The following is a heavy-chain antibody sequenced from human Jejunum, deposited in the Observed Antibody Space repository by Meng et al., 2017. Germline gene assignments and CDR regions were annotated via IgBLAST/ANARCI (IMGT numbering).Heavy chain of an antibody. CDR1: GGSVSSHY. CDR3: ARGGDIEVPWLDP. D-gene: IGHD2-15*01. Sequence: GSLRLSCNVSGGSVSSHYWSWIRQTPGKGLEWIGYIHNTGTTYYTPSLKRRATISLDTSKNQFSLRLTSVTAADTAVYYCARGGDIEVPWLDPWGQGTLVTVSS. CDR2: IHNTGTT. J-gene: IGHJ5*02. V-gene: IGHV4-59*02.